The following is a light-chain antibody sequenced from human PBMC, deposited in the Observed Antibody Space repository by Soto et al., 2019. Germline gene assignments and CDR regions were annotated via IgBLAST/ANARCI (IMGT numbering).Light chain of an antibody. CDR2: ATS. CDR1: QASHSY. CDR3: QRRET. V-gene: IGKV1-39*01. J-gene: IGKJ3*01. Sequence: DIQMTQSPSSLSASVGDRVTITCRASQASHSYLNWYQQKPGKAPNLLIFATSTLQSGVPSRFSGSGSGTDFTLTISRLQPEDFATYFCQRRETFGPGTKVDIK.